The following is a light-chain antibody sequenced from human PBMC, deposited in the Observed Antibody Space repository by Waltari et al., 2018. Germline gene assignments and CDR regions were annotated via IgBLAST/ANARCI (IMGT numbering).Light chain of an antibody. CDR1: QSVSRT. V-gene: IGKV3-20*01. J-gene: IGKJ1*01. Sequence: EIVLTQSPGTLSLSPGERATLSCRASQSVSRTLAWYQQKPGQAPKLLNYGASIRATDIPDRFTGSGSGTDFSLTISSLEPEDFAIYFCQHYVRLPATFGQGTKVEIK. CDR2: GAS. CDR3: QHYVRLPAT.